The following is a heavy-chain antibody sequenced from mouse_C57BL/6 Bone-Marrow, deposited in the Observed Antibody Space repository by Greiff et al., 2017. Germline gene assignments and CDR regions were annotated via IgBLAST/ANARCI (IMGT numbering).Heavy chain of an antibody. D-gene: IGHD1-1*01. CDR3: AREYYGSSYPHWYFDV. J-gene: IGHJ1*03. CDR1: GYTFTGYW. Sequence: QVQLQPSGAELMKPGASVKLSCKATGYTFTGYWIEWVKQRPGHGLEWIGEILPGSGSTNYNERFKGKATFTADTSSNTAYMQLRSLTTEDAAIYYCAREYYGSSYPHWYFDVWGTGTTVTVSS. V-gene: IGHV1-9*01. CDR2: ILPGSGST.